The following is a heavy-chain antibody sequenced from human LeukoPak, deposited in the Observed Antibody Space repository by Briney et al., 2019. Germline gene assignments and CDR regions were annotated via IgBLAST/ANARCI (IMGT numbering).Heavy chain of an antibody. CDR2: IYPGDSET. Sequence: GESLKISFKGSGYSFSSQWIGWVRQMPGKGLEWMGVIYPGDSETRYSPSFQGQVTISADKSISTAYLQWSSLKASDSAMYYCARLLWFGEGRGFDIWGQGTMVTVSS. D-gene: IGHD3-10*01. V-gene: IGHV5-51*01. J-gene: IGHJ3*02. CDR3: ARLLWFGEGRGFDI. CDR1: GYSFSSQW.